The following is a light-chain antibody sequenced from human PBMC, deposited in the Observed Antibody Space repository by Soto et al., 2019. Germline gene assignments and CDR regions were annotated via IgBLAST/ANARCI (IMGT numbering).Light chain of an antibody. J-gene: IGLJ2*01. CDR2: EVT. CDR3: SSYSGTNSNVI. CDR1: YSDIGDYNY. V-gene: IGLV2-8*01. Sequence: QSALTQPPSASGSPGQSVTISCAGTYSDIGDYNYVSWYQQHPDKVPKLIIYEVTKRPSGVPDRFSGSKSVYSASLTVSNLQPADEAVYYCSSYSGTNSNVIFGGGAKLSVL.